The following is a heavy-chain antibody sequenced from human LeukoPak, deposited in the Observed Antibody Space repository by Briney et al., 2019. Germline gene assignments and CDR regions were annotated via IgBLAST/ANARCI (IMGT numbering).Heavy chain of an antibody. J-gene: IGHJ6*03. CDR3: AKGFYDSSGYYYYYYYMDV. Sequence: PGGSLRLSCATSGFTFSIYGMSWVRQAPGKGLEWVSAISGSGGSTYYADSVKGRFTISRDNSKNTLYLQMNSLRAEDTAVYYCAKGFYDSSGYYYYYYYMDVWGKGTTVTISS. CDR2: ISGSGGST. CDR1: GFTFSIYG. D-gene: IGHD3-22*01. V-gene: IGHV3-23*01.